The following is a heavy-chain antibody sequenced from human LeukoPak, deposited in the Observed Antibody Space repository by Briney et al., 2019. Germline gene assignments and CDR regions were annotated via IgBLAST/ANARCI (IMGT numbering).Heavy chain of an antibody. D-gene: IGHD3-16*02. CDR3: ARGYYDYIWGSYRADFFDH. CDR2: IYYSGST. CDR1: GGSISSYY. V-gene: IGHV4-59*01. Sequence: SETLSLTCTVSGGSISSYYWSWIRQSPGKGLEWIGYIYYSGSTNYNPSLKSRVTISVDMSQNQFSLKLSSATAADTAVYYCARGYYDYIWGSYRADFFDHWGQGTLVTVSS. J-gene: IGHJ4*02.